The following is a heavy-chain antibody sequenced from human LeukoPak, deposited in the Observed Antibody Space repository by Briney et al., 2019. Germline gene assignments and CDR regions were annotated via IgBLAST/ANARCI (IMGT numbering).Heavy chain of an antibody. CDR1: GGSVNSGSYY. D-gene: IGHD4-17*01. CDR3: VRGDGYGDFVDS. Sequence: SETLSLXCTVSGGSVNSGSYYWSWIRQPAGKKLEWIGRIYNSDSTEYNPSLKSRVTMSLDRPKNQFSLKLTSVTAADTAVYYCVRGDGYGDFVDSWGQGTLVTVSS. V-gene: IGHV4-61*02. CDR2: IYNSDST. J-gene: IGHJ5*01.